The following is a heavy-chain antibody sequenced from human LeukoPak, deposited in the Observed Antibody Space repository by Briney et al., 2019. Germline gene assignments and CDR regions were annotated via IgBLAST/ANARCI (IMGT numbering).Heavy chain of an antibody. Sequence: GGSLRLSCAASGFTFSSYSMNWVRQAPGKGLEWVSYISSSSSTIYYADSVKGRFTISRDNAKNSLYLQMNSLRAEDTAVYYCARDDGNFYDSPEDYWGQGTLVTVSS. V-gene: IGHV3-48*01. CDR3: ARDDGNFYDSPEDY. CDR2: ISSSSSTI. J-gene: IGHJ4*02. D-gene: IGHD3-22*01. CDR1: GFTFSSYS.